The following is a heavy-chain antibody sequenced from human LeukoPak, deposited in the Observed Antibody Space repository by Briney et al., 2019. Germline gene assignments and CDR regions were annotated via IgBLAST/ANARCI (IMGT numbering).Heavy chain of an antibody. V-gene: IGHV1-2*02. CDR1: GYTFTGYY. Sequence: ASVKVSCKASGYTFTGYYMHWVRPAPGQGLEWMGWINPNSGGTNYAQKFQGRVTMTRDTSISTAYMELSRLRSDDTAVYYCARVDGTVTEVIDYWGQGTLVTVSS. CDR2: INPNSGGT. J-gene: IGHJ4*02. CDR3: ARVDGTVTEVIDY. D-gene: IGHD4-17*01.